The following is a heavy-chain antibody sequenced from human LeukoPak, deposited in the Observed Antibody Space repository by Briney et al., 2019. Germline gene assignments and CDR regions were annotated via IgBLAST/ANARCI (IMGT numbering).Heavy chain of an antibody. CDR1: GGSFSGYY. Sequence: NPSETLSLTFAVYGGSFSGYYWSWIRQPPGKGLEWIGEINHSGSTNYNPSLKSRVTISVDTSKNQFSLKLSSVTAADTAVYYCARRVVGYCSSTSCLRNYYYYYMDVWGKGTTVTVSS. CDR3: ARRVVGYCSSTSCLRNYYYYYMDV. V-gene: IGHV4-34*01. CDR2: INHSGST. J-gene: IGHJ6*03. D-gene: IGHD2-2*01.